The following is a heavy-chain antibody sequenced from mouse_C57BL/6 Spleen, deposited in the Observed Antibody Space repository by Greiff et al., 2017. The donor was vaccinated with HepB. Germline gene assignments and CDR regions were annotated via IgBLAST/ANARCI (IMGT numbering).Heavy chain of an antibody. CDR3: ARVYSLAMDY. J-gene: IGHJ4*01. CDR2: IHPNSGST. V-gene: IGHV1-64*01. CDR1: GYTFTSYW. Sequence: VKLQQPGAELVKPGASVKLSCKASGYTFTSYWMHWVKQRPGQGLEWIGMIHPNSGSTNYNEKFKSKATLTVDKSSSTAYMQLSSLTSEDSAVYYCARVYSLAMDYWGQGTSDTVSS.